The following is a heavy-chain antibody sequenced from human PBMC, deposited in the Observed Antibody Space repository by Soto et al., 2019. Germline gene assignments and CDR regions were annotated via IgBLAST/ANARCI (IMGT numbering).Heavy chain of an antibody. J-gene: IGHJ4*02. CDR3: ARDLSGSSYYFDY. D-gene: IGHD1-26*01. Sequence: DSVKGRFTISRDNSKNTLYLQMNSLRAEDTAVYYCARDLSGSSYYFDYWGQGTLVTVSS. V-gene: IGHV3-30*07.